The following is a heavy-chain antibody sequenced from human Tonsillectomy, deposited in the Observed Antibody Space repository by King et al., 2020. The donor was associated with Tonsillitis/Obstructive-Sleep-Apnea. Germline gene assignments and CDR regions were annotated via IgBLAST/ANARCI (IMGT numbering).Heavy chain of an antibody. CDR3: ARGNYGDYGDAFDI. CDR2: INWNGGST. CDR1: GFTFDDYG. D-gene: IGHD4-17*01. Sequence: QLVQSGGGVVRPGGSLRLSCAASGFTFDDYGMSWVRQAPGKWLEWFSGINWNGGSTGYADSVKGRFTISRDNAKNSLYLQMNSLRAEDTALYYCARGNYGDYGDAFDIWGQGTMVTVSS. V-gene: IGHV3-20*04. J-gene: IGHJ3*02.